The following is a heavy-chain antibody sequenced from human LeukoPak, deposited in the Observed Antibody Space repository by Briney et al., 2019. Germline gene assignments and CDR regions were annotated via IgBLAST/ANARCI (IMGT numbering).Heavy chain of an antibody. CDR2: IYYSGST. CDR3: AKAVFSYDSSAFFFNP. V-gene: IGHV4-61*03. J-gene: IGHJ5*02. Sequence: PSETLSLTCTVSGGSISSGDYYWSWIRQPPGKGLEWIGYIYYSGSTNYNPSVKSRITMSVDISKSHFSLKLSSVTAADTAVYYCAKAVFSYDSSAFFFNPWGQGTLVTVSS. CDR1: GGSISSGDYY. D-gene: IGHD3-22*01.